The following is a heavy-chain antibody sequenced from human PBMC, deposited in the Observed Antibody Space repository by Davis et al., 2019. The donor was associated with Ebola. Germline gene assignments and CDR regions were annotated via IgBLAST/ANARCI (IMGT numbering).Heavy chain of an antibody. V-gene: IGHV1-3*01. CDR2: INAGNGNT. J-gene: IGHJ5*02. CDR1: GYTFTSYA. CDR3: ARDLVVGAFDP. D-gene: IGHD2-15*01. Sequence: AASVKVSCKASGYTFTSYAMHWVRQAPGQRLEWMGWINAGNGNTKYSQKFQGRVTITRDTSASTAYMELSSLRSEDTAVYYCARDLVVGAFDPWGQGTLVTVSS.